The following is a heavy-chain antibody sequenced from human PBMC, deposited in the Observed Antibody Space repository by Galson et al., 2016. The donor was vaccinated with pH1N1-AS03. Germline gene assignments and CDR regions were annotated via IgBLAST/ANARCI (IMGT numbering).Heavy chain of an antibody. CDR1: GYTFTSYG. V-gene: IGHV1-18*04. CDR3: ARELGGGIIKEAY. D-gene: IGHD3-10*01. Sequence: SVKVSCKASGYTFTSYGISWVRQAPGQGLEWMGWISGDNGNTNYAQKFQGRVTMTTDTSTSTAYMELRSLRSDDTAVFYGARELGGGIIKEAYWGQGTLVTVSS. J-gene: IGHJ4*02. CDR2: ISGDNGNT.